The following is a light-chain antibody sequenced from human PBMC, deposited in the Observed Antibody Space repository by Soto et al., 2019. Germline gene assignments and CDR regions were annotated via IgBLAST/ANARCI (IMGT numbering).Light chain of an antibody. J-gene: IGKJ1*01. Sequence: EIVMTQSPATLSVPPGDRATLSCRASQSVRSNLAWYQQKPGQAPRLLIYAASTRATGIPARFSGSGSGTEFTLTISSLQSEDFAVYYCQQYNNWPPWTLGQGTKVGIK. CDR1: QSVRSN. V-gene: IGKV3-15*01. CDR3: QQYNNWPPWT. CDR2: AAS.